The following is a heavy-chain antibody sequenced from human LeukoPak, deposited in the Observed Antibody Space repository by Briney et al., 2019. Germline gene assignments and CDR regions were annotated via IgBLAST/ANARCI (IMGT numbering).Heavy chain of an antibody. CDR3: ARNYDSGFDY. CDR2: INPSGGST. V-gene: IGHV1-46*01. Sequence: GASVKVSCKASGYTLTSYDINWVRQATGQGLEWMGMINPSGGSTSHAQKFQGRLTMTRDTSTSTVYMELSSLRSEDTAVYYCARNYDSGFDYWGQGTLVTVFS. CDR1: GYTLTSYD. D-gene: IGHD1-7*01. J-gene: IGHJ4*02.